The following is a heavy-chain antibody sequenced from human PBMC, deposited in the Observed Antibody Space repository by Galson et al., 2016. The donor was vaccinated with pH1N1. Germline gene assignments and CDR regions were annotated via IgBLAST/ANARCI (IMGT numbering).Heavy chain of an antibody. D-gene: IGHD3-10*01. CDR2: IYSSGST. CDR1: GGSISSYY. Sequence: ETLSLTCTVSGGSISSYYWSWIRLPAGKGLEWIGHIYSSGSTNYNPSLKSRVTMSVDTSKNQFSLKLSSVTAADTAVYYCARIESFGELGSWFDPWGQGTLVTVSS. CDR3: ARIESFGELGSWFDP. V-gene: IGHV4-4*07. J-gene: IGHJ5*02.